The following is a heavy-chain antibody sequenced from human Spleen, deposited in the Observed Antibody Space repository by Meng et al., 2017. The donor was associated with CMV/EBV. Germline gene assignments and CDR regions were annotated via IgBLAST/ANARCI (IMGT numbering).Heavy chain of an antibody. CDR3: ARETPRRAIFGVVID. CDR1: GGSFSGYY. CDR2: INHSGST. Sequence: SETLSLTCAVYGGSFSGYYWSWIRQPPGKGLEWIGEINHSGSTNYNPSLKSRVTISVDTSKNQFSLKLSSVTAADTAVYYCARETPRRAIFGVVIDWGRGTLVTVSS. D-gene: IGHD3-3*01. J-gene: IGHJ4*02. V-gene: IGHV4-34*01.